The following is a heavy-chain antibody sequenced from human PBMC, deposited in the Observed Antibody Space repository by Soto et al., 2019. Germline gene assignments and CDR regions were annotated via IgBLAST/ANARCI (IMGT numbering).Heavy chain of an antibody. CDR3: ARRWGSAVDY. V-gene: IGHV4-59*08. Sequence: QVQLQESGPGLVKPSETLSLTCTVSGGSISSYYWSWIRQPPGKGLEWIGYIYYSGSTNYNPSLRSRVTISGDTSNSQFSLKLSSVSAADTAVYYCARRWGSAVDYWGQGTLVTVSS. D-gene: IGHD2-21*01. CDR1: GGSISSYY. J-gene: IGHJ4*02. CDR2: IYYSGST.